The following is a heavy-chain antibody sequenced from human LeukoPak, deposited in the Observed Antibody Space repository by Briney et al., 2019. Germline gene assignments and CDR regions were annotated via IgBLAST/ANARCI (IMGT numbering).Heavy chain of an antibody. CDR2: IYFSGST. D-gene: IGHD5-24*01. CDR3: TRGKLEMATIGTFDI. CDR1: GGSISSYY. J-gene: IGHJ3*02. Sequence: SETLSLTCTVSGGSISSYYWSWIRQPPGKGLEWIGYIYFSGSTSYNPSLKSRVTISVDTSKNQFSLKLSSVTAADTAVYFCTRGKLEMATIGTFDIWGQGTMVTVSS. V-gene: IGHV4-59*01.